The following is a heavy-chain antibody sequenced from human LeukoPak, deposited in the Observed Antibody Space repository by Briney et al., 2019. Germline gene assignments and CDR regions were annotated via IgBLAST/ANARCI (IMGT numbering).Heavy chain of an antibody. CDR1: RYTFTSYD. Sequence: ASVKVSCKASRYTFTSYDINWVRQATGQGLEWMGWMNPNSGNTGYAQKFQGRVTMTRNTSISTAYMELSSLRSEDTAVYYCARRRFGVVNQFDPWGQGTLVTVSS. CDR3: ARRRFGVVNQFDP. J-gene: IGHJ5*02. D-gene: IGHD3-3*01. V-gene: IGHV1-8*01. CDR2: MNPNSGNT.